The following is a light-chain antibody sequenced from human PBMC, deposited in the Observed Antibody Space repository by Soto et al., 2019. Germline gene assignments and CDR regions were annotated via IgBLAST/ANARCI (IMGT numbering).Light chain of an antibody. CDR2: KAS. CDR1: QSISSW. J-gene: IGKJ1*01. CDR3: QQYDGYSRT. V-gene: IGKV1-5*03. Sequence: DVQMTQSPSTLSASVGDRVTITCRASQSISSWLAWYQQRPGKAPKLLIYKASTLETGVPSRFSGSGSETESTLTISSLQPDDFATYYCQQYDGYSRTFGQGTKVDI.